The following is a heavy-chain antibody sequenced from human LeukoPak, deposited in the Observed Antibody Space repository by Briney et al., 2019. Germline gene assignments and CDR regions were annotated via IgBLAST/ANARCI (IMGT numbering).Heavy chain of an antibody. Sequence: SETLSLTCAVYGGSFSGYCWSWIRQPPGKGLEWIGEINHSGSTNYNPSLKSRVTISVDTSKNQFSLKLSSVTAADTAVYYCARVAGYCSSTSCYLYYYYGMDVWGQGTTVIVSS. J-gene: IGHJ6*02. CDR1: GGSFSGYC. CDR2: INHSGST. CDR3: ARVAGYCSSTSCYLYYYYGMDV. V-gene: IGHV4-34*01. D-gene: IGHD2-2*01.